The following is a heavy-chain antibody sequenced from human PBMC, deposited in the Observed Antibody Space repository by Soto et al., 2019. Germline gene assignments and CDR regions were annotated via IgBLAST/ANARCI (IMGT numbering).Heavy chain of an antibody. CDR1: GFTFSSCA. CDR3: AKGRSYYYYYGVDA. CDR2: IIDSGGST. Sequence: EVQLLESGGGLVQPGGSLRVSCAASGFTFSSCAMGWVRQAPGKGLEWVSDIIDSGGSTYYADSVKGRFTISRDNSKSTLYLQMNSLRAEDTALYYCAKGRSYYYYYGVDAWGQGTTVTVSS. V-gene: IGHV3-23*01. J-gene: IGHJ6*02.